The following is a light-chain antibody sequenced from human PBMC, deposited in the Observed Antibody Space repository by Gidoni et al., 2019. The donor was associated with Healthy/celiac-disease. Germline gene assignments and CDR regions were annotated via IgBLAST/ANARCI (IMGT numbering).Light chain of an antibody. V-gene: IGLV1-44*01. CDR3: AAWDDSLNGPV. Sequence: QSVLTQPPSASGTPGQRVPISCSGSSSNIGSNTVNWYQQLPGTAPKLLIDSNKQRPAGVPDRFSGSKSGTSASLAISGLQSEDEADYYCAAWDDSLNGPVFGGGTQLTVL. CDR1: SSNIGSNT. CDR2: SNK. J-gene: IGLJ7*01.